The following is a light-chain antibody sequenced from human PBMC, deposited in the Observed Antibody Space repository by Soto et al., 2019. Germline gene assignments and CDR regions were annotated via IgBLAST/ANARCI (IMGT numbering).Light chain of an antibody. J-gene: IGKJ1*01. V-gene: IGKV1-39*01. CDR2: AAS. CDR1: QSISSY. Sequence: DIQMTQSLSSLSASVGDRVTITCRESQSISSYLNWYQQKPGKAPKLLIYAASSLQSGVPSRFSGSGSGTDFTLTISSLQPEDFATYYCQQSYSTPQTFGKGTKVDIK. CDR3: QQSYSTPQT.